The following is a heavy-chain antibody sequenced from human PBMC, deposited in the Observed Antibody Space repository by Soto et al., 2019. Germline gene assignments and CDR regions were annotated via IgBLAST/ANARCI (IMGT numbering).Heavy chain of an antibody. J-gene: IGHJ4*02. V-gene: IGHV1-24*01. CDR2: FDPEDGET. CDR1: GYTLTELS. D-gene: IGHD6-19*01. Sequence: ASVKVSCKVSGYTLTELSMHWVRQAPGKGLEWMGGFDPEDGETIYAQKFQGRVTMTEDTSTDTAYMELSSLRSEDTAVYYCATGIQWLVRCRFDYWGQGTLVTVSS. CDR3: ATGIQWLVRCRFDY.